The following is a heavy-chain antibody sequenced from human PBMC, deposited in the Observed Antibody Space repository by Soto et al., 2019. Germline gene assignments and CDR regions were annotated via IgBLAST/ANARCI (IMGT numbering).Heavy chain of an antibody. D-gene: IGHD6-13*01. CDR1: EDSVSSNSVA. V-gene: IGHV6-1*01. Sequence: PSQTLSLTCAISEDSVSSNSVAWNWIRQSPSRGLEWLGRTYYRSKWYNDYAVSVKSRITINPDTSKNQFSLQLNSVTPEDTAVYYCARDQTYSSSWSNCFDPWGQGTLVTAPQ. CDR2: TYYRSKWYN. CDR3: ARDQTYSSSWSNCFDP. J-gene: IGHJ5*02.